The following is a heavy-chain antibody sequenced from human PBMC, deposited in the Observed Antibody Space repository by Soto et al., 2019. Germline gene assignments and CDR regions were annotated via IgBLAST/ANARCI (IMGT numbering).Heavy chain of an antibody. J-gene: IGHJ4*02. CDR2: MNPNSGNT. D-gene: IGHD1-26*01. V-gene: IGHV1-8*01. CDR3: ARDDSGFSGSHYIDYFNY. Sequence: ASVKVSCKASGYTFTSYDINWVRQATGQGLEWMGWMNPNSGNTDYAQKFRGRVTMTRDTSIRTAYMELSGLTSEDTAVYYCARDDSGFSGSHYIDYFNYWGQGALVTVSS. CDR1: GYTFTSYD.